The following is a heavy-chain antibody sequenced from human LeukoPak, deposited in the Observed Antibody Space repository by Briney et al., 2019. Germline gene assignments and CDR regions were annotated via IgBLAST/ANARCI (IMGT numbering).Heavy chain of an antibody. V-gene: IGHV3-53*01. J-gene: IGHJ5*02. CDR2: IYSGGST. CDR1: GFTVSSNY. Sequence: GGSLRLSCAASGFTVSSNYMSWVRQAPGKGLEWVSVIYSGGSTYYADSVKGRFTISRDNAKNTVYLEMNSLSVEDTATYYCIRDFRSADLWGQGTLVTVTS. CDR3: IRDFRSADL.